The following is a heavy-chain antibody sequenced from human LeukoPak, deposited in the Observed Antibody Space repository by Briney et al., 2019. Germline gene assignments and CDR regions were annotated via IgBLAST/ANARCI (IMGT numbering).Heavy chain of an antibody. CDR1: GFTFSSNY. Sequence: GGSLRLSCAAAGFTFSSNYISWVRHAPGKGLDSVSVFYIGGSTYYADSVKGRFYISRGNSKKTLYLQMHSLRAEDTAVYYCATDQSANASSGYYFDYSGQGTLVTVSS. D-gene: IGHD3-22*01. CDR3: ATDQSANASSGYYFDY. CDR2: FYIGGST. V-gene: IGHV3-66*02. J-gene: IGHJ4*02.